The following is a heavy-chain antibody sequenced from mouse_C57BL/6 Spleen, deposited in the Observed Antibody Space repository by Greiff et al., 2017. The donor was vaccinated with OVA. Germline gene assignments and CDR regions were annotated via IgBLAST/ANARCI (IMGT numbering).Heavy chain of an antibody. CDR3: AKTLYYGNYVCFYYAMDY. D-gene: IGHD2-1*01. J-gene: IGHJ4*01. CDR2: IWGDGST. V-gene: IGHV2-3*01. Sequence: VKLMESGPGLVAPSQSLSITCTVSGFSLTSYGVSWVRQPPGKGLEWLGVIWGDGSTNYHSALISRLSISKDNSKSQVFLKLNSLQTDDTATYYCAKTLYYGNYVCFYYAMDYWGQRASVTVSS. CDR1: GFSLTSYG.